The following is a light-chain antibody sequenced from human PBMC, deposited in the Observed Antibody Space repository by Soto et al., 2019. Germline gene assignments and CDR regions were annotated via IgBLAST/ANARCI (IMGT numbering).Light chain of an antibody. Sequence: MTQSPSSLSASVGDRVTITFRASQTVGSNLAWYQQKPGQAPRLLIYGASTRVTGIPARFSGSGSGTEFTLTISSLEPEDFAIYYCQQRSNWITFGQGTRLEIK. V-gene: IGKV3-15*01. CDR1: QTVGSN. J-gene: IGKJ5*01. CDR3: QQRSNWIT. CDR2: GAS.